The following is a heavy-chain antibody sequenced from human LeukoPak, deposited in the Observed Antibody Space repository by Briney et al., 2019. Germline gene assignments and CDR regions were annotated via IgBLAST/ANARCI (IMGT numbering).Heavy chain of an antibody. Sequence: KPSETLSLTCTVSGGSISSYYWSWIRQPPGKGLEWIGYIYYSGSTAYNPSLKSRVTISVDTSKNQFSLKLSSVTAADTAVYYCARGGVWFGELYPYYFDYWGQGTLVTVSS. D-gene: IGHD3-10*01. CDR2: IYYSGST. J-gene: IGHJ4*02. CDR3: ARGGVWFGELYPYYFDY. V-gene: IGHV4-59*01. CDR1: GGSISSYY.